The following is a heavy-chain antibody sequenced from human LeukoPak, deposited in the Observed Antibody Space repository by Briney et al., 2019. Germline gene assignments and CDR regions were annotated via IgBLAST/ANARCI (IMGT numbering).Heavy chain of an antibody. J-gene: IGHJ6*02. V-gene: IGHV1-69*13. CDR1: GGTLSNLA. CDR3: ARRHCGGDCYSTYYYYYGLDV. D-gene: IGHD2-21*02. CDR2: IIPIFGAP. Sequence: ASVKVSCKAFGGTLSNLAISWVRQAPGQGLEWMGGIIPIFGAPKYAQQFRDRLTLSADLSTNTAFMELSSLTSDDTAVYFCARRHCGGDCYSTYYYYYGLDVWGQGTTVTVSS.